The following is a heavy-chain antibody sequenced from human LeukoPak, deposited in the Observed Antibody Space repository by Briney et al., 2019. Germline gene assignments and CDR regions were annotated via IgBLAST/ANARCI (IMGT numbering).Heavy chain of an antibody. CDR3: ARVWNNLPGYWFDP. CDR2: ISAYNGNT. D-gene: IGHD1-1*01. Sequence: ASVNVSCKASGYTFTSYGISSVRQAPGQGLEWMGWISAYNGNTNYAQKLQGRVTMTTDTSTSTAYMELRSLRSDDTAVYYCARVWNNLPGYWFDPWGQGTLVTVSS. J-gene: IGHJ5*02. CDR1: GYTFTSYG. V-gene: IGHV1-18*01.